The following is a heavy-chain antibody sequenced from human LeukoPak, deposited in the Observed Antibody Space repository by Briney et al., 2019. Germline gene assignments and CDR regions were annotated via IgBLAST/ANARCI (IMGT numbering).Heavy chain of an antibody. V-gene: IGHV1-18*01. D-gene: IGHD6-19*01. CDR2: INAGNGNT. J-gene: IGHJ6*02. CDR3: ARGGIAVAAYYGMDV. Sequence: ASVKVSCKASGYTFTSYGISWVRQAPGQRLEWMGWINAGNGNTKYSQKFQGRVTITRDTSASTAYMELSSLRSEDTTVYYCARGGIAVAAYYGMDVWGQGTTVTVSS. CDR1: GYTFTSYG.